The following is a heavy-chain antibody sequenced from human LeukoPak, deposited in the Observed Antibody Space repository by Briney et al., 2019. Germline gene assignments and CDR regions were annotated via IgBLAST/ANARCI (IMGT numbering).Heavy chain of an antibody. CDR2: IGTAGDT. CDR1: GFTFSSYD. D-gene: IGHD3-10*01. V-gene: IGHV3-13*01. J-gene: IGHJ3*02. CDR3: ARSGITMVGGASIGLLTFDI. Sequence: GGSLRLSCAASGFTFSSYDMHWVRQATGKGLEWVSAIGTAGDTYYPGSVKGRITISRDNAKNTLYLQMSSLRVEDTAVYYCARSGITMVGGASIGLLTFDIWGPGTMVTVSP.